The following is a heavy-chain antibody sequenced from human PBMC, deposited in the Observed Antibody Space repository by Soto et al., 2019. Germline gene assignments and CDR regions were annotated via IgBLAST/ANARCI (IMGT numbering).Heavy chain of an antibody. J-gene: IGHJ5*02. CDR3: AVYDFLSGYYPRNWFDP. Sequence: ASVKVSCKASGYTFTSYDINWVRQDTGQGLERMGWMNPNSGNTGYAQKFQGRVTMTRNTSISTAYMELSSLRSEDTAVYYCAVYDFLSGYYPRNWFDPWGQGTLVTSPQ. V-gene: IGHV1-8*01. CDR1: GYTFTSYD. D-gene: IGHD3-3*01. CDR2: MNPNSGNT.